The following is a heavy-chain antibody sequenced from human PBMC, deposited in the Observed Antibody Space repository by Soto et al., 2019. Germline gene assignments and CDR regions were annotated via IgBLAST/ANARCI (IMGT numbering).Heavy chain of an antibody. Sequence: VGSLRLSCAASGFTFSNFGMHWVRQAPGKGLEWVALISYDGSNKYYADSVKGRFTISRDNSKNTLYLQMNSLRAEDTAVYYCARRENQVVTYAFDIWGQGTMVTVSS. CDR2: ISYDGSNK. D-gene: IGHD2-15*01. V-gene: IGHV3-30*03. CDR1: GFTFSNFG. CDR3: ARRENQVVTYAFDI. J-gene: IGHJ3*02.